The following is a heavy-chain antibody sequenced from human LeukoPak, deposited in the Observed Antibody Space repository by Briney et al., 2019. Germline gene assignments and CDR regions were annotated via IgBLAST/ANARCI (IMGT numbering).Heavy chain of an antibody. CDR3: ARARGLKVFGVVTPLSYGMDV. Sequence: WGSLRLSCAASGFTFCSYEMNWGRQAPGKGLEGGSYISRSGSTIYYADSVKGRFTISRDNAKNSLYLQMNSLRAEDTAVYYCARARGLKVFGVVTPLSYGMDVWGQGTTVTVSS. CDR2: ISRSGSTI. CDR1: GFTFCSYE. J-gene: IGHJ6*02. V-gene: IGHV3-48*03. D-gene: IGHD3-3*01.